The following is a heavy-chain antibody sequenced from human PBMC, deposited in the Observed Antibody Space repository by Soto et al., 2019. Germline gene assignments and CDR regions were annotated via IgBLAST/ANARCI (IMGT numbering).Heavy chain of an antibody. CDR2: IIPIFGTA. V-gene: IGHV1-69*13. CDR3: ARSAIVVAVFDY. D-gene: IGHD2-15*01. Sequence: SVKVSCKASGGTFSSYAISWVRQAPGQGLEWMGGIIPIFGTANYAQKFQGRVTITADESTSTAYMELSSLRSEDTAVYYCARSAIVVAVFDYWGQGTLVTVSS. CDR1: GGTFSSYA. J-gene: IGHJ4*02.